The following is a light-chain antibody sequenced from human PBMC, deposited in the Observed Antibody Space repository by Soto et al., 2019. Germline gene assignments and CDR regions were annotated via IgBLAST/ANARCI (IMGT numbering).Light chain of an antibody. CDR1: QSVTRNY. Sequence: EIVLKQSPGTLSLSPGERATLSCRASQSVTRNYLAWYQQKPGQAPRLLIYGASSRATGIPVRFSGSGSGTDFTLTNSRREPEDFAVYYCHQYASSPQTFGQGTKVEIK. CDR2: GAS. V-gene: IGKV3-20*01. J-gene: IGKJ1*01. CDR3: HQYASSPQT.